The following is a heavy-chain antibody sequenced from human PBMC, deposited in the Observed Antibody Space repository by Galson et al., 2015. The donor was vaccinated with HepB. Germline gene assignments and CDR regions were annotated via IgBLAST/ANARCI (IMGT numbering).Heavy chain of an antibody. CDR3: ARDRGTMIPVVFDI. CDR2: IWSDGTDE. Sequence: SLRLSCAAHGFPYRNFGMHWVRQTPGKGLEWVAVIWSDGTDEDYAASVEGRFTISSDNSKNTLYLQMNSLSADDTAVYYCARDRGTMIPVVFDIWGQGTVVSVSS. D-gene: IGHD3-22*01. J-gene: IGHJ3*02. CDR1: GFPYRNFG. V-gene: IGHV3-33*08.